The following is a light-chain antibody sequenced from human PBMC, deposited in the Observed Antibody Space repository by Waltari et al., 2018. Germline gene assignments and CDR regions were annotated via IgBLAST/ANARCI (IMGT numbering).Light chain of an antibody. J-gene: IGLJ3*02. CDR1: SSDVGGYNL. CDR2: EGS. Sequence: QSALTQPASVSGSPGQSITISCAGTSSDVGGYNLVSWYQHHPGKAPKLMIYEGSKRPSGVFNRFSGSKSGNTASLTISGLQAEDEADYYCCSYAGRSTWVFGGGTKLTVL. CDR3: CSYAGRSTWV. V-gene: IGLV2-23*01.